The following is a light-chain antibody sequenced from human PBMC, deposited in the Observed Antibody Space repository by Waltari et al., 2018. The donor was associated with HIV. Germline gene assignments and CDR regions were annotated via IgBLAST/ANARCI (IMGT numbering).Light chain of an antibody. J-gene: IGLJ3*02. CDR2: DDR. CDR1: NIGTKS. CDR3: QVWDGSSDHWV. Sequence: SYVLTQPPSVSVAPGQTARITWGGDNIGTKSVPWYQQNPGQAPVLVVYDDRDRPSGIPERFSGSNSGNTATLTVSRVEVGDEADYYCQVWDGSSDHWVFGGGTKLTVL. V-gene: IGLV3-21*02.